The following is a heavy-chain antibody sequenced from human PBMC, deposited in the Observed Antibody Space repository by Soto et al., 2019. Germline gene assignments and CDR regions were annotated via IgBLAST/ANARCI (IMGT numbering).Heavy chain of an antibody. CDR1: GLPVSNYC. CDR2: IKTDGSEK. J-gene: IGHJ4*02. D-gene: IGHD5-12*01. CDR3: AKGYTGYVFFDL. V-gene: IGHV3-7*03. Sequence: GGSLRLSCSASGLPVSNYCMSWVRQAPGEGLEWVAHIKTDGSEKYYVDSVKGRFTISRDNGKNALYLQMNSLRADDTAVYYCAKGYTGYVFFDLWGQGTLVTVSS.